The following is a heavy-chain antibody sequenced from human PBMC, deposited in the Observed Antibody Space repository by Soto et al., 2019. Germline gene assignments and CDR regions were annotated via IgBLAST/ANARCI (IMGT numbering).Heavy chain of an antibody. Sequence: ETLSLTCTVSGGSISSFYWSWIRQPPGKGLEWIGYIYYSGSTNYNPSLKSRVTISVDTSKNQFSLKLSSVTAADTAVYYCARDLGGFWGQGTMVTVSS. J-gene: IGHJ3*01. V-gene: IGHV4-59*01. CDR1: GGSISSFY. CDR2: IYYSGST. CDR3: ARDLGGF.